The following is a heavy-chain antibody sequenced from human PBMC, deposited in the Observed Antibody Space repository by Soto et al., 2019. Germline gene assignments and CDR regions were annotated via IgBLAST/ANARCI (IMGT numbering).Heavy chain of an antibody. CDR2: INHSGST. J-gene: IGHJ4*02. Sequence: QVQLQQGGAGRLKPSETLSLTCAVYGGSFSGYYWSGIRQPPGKGLEWIGEINHSGSTNYNPSLKSRVTISVDTSKNQFSLKLSSVTAADTAVYYCARGQAFSAADRYFFDYWGQGTLVTVSS. V-gene: IGHV4-34*01. D-gene: IGHD6-13*01. CDR1: GGSFSGYY. CDR3: ARGQAFSAADRYFFDY.